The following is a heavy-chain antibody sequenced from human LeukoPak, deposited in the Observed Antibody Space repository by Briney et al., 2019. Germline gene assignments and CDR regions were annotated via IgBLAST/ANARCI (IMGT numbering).Heavy chain of an antibody. CDR3: ARARDSTRNAFDI. CDR1: GFTFSSYW. Sequence: GGSLRLSCAASGFTFSSYWMHWVRQAPGKGLVWVSRINSDGSSTSYADSVKGRFTISRDNAKNTLYLQMNSLRAEDTAVSYCARARDSTRNAFDIWGQGTMVTVSS. D-gene: IGHD3-22*01. J-gene: IGHJ3*02. CDR2: INSDGSST. V-gene: IGHV3-74*01.